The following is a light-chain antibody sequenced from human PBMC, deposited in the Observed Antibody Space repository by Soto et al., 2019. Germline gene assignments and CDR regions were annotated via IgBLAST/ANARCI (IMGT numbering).Light chain of an antibody. V-gene: IGLV2-14*03. Sequence: QSALTQPASVSGSPGQSITISCTGTSSDVGGYNYVYWYQQHPSKAPKLVIYDVSNRPSGVSNRFSGSKSGNTASLTISGLQAEDEADYYCGSYTSSSSVVFGGGTQLTVL. CDR1: SSDVGGYNY. CDR3: GSYTSSSSVV. J-gene: IGLJ2*01. CDR2: DVS.